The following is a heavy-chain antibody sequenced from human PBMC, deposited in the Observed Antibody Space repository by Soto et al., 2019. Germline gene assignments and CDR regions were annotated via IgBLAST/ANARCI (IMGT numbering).Heavy chain of an antibody. CDR3: ARVRYYDSSAPPLDY. J-gene: IGHJ4*02. Sequence: ASVKVSCKASGYTFTSYYMHWVRQTPGQGLEWMGIINPSGGSTSYAQKFQGRVTMTRDTSTSTVYMELSSLRSEDTAVYYCARVRYYDSSAPPLDYWGQGTLVTVSS. V-gene: IGHV1-46*01. D-gene: IGHD3-22*01. CDR1: GYTFTSYY. CDR2: INPSGGST.